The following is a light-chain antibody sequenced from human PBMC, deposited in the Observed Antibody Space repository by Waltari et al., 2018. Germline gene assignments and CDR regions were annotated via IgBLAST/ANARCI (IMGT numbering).Light chain of an antibody. CDR3: QHYVRLPAT. CDR2: HTS. V-gene: IGKV3-20*01. Sequence: EIMLTQSPGTVSLSPGDRATLSCKASQSIVKYLAWYQQKPGQAPRLLISHTSIRATGIPDRFSGSGSETDFSLTISRLEPEDFAVYYCQHYVRLPATFGQGTNVEIK. CDR1: QSIVKY. J-gene: IGKJ1*01.